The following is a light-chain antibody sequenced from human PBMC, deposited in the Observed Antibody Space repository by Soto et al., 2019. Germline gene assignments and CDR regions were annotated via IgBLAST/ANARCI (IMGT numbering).Light chain of an antibody. CDR2: GAS. J-gene: IGKJ1*01. V-gene: IGKV3-15*01. CDR3: HQYNTWLWT. Sequence: EVVMTQSPATLSVSPGERATLSCRASQSVNANLAWYQQKPGQAPRLLIHGASNRATGIPARFSGSGFGTEFILTISSLQSEDCAVYYCHQYNTWLWTFGQGTKV. CDR1: QSVNAN.